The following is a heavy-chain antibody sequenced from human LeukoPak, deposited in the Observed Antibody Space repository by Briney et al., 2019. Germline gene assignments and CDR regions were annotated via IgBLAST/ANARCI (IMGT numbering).Heavy chain of an antibody. D-gene: IGHD6-13*01. CDR2: ISWNSGSI. J-gene: IGHJ2*01. CDR1: GFTFDDYA. CDR3: AKDVSSSWSHHWYFDL. V-gene: IGHV3-9*01. Sequence: GGSLRLSCAASGFTFDDYAMHWVRQAPGKGLEWVSGISWNSGSIGYADSVKGRFTISRDNAKNSLYLQMNSLRAEDTALYYCAKDVSSSWSHHWYFDLWGRGTLVTVSS.